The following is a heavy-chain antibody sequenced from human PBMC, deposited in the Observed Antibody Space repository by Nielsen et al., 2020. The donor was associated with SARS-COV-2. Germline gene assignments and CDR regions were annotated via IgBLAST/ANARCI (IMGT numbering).Heavy chain of an antibody. V-gene: IGHV3-30*03. CDR2: ISYDGSNK. CDR1: GFTFSSYG. D-gene: IGHD3-10*01. CDR3: ARGSGMDY. Sequence: GESLKISCAASGFTFSSYGMHWVRQAPGKGLEWVAVISYDGSNKYYADSVKGRFTISRDNSKNTLYLQMNSLRDEDTAVYYCARGSGMDYWGQGTLVTVSS. J-gene: IGHJ4*02.